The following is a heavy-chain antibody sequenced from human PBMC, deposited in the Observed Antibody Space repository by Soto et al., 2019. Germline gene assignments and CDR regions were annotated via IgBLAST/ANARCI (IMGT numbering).Heavy chain of an antibody. V-gene: IGHV3-74*01. CDR2: ISSDGTTT. J-gene: IGHJ6*02. CDR3: ARRIPFGYGMDV. D-gene: IGHD2-21*01. Sequence: GGAPGPSLGASEFTLPHYRVHRGRQTPGKGLVWVSRISSDGTTTNYADSVKGRFTISRDNAKNTLYLQMTSLRAEDTAVYYCARRIPFGYGMDVWGQGTTVTVS. CDR1: EFTLPHYR.